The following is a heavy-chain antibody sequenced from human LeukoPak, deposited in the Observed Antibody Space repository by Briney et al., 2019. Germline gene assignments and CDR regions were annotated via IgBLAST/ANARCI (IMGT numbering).Heavy chain of an antibody. J-gene: IGHJ5*02. V-gene: IGHV4-59*01. CDR1: GVSISVNY. CDR3: ARVFRGVVTSSWFAA. CDR2: VSDTGDT. Sequence: WETLCLTCTVSGVSISVNYWTWVRQLPGKGLEWVGFVSDTGDTDYNASLKSRLTISADTSKSELYLSLSFVTGADTAIYNCARVFRGVVTSSWFAAWGQPCPATVSS. D-gene: IGHD2-21*02.